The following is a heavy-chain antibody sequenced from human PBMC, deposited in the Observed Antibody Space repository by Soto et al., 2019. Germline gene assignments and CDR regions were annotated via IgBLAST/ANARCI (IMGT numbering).Heavy chain of an antibody. CDR1: GGSFSGYY. CDR3: TRSNRVYYDFWSGYYSYYFDY. D-gene: IGHD3-3*01. V-gene: IGHV4-34*01. Sequence: SETLSLTCAVYGGSFSGYYWSWIRQPPGKGLEWIGEINHSGSTNYNPSLKSRVTISVDTSKNQFSLKLSSVTAADTAVYYCTRSNRVYYDFWSGYYSYYFDYWGQGTLVTVSS. J-gene: IGHJ4*02. CDR2: INHSGST.